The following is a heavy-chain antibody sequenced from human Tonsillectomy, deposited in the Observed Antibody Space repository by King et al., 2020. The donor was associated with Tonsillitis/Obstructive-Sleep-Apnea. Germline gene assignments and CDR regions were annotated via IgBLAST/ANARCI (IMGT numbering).Heavy chain of an antibody. D-gene: IGHD3-3*01. Sequence: VQLVESGGGLVQPGRSLRLSCTASGFTFGDYTMSWVRQAPGKGLEGVGFIRSKAYGGTTEYAASVKDRFTISRDDSKSIAYLQMNSLKTEDTAVYYCTRVEGNYDFWSGTYYYYMDVWGKGTTVIVSS. CDR3: TRVEGNYDFWSGTYYYYMDV. J-gene: IGHJ6*03. CDR1: GFTFGDYT. V-gene: IGHV3-49*04. CDR2: IRSKAYGGTT.